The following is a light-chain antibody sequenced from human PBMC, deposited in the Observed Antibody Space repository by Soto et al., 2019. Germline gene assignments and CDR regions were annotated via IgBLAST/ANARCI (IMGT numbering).Light chain of an antibody. CDR3: QQRSNWPIT. V-gene: IGKV3-11*01. CDR2: DAS. CDR1: QSVSSY. J-gene: IGKJ5*01. Sequence: EIVLTQSPDTLSLSPGERVTLSCRASQSVSSYLAWYQQKPGQAPRLLIYDASNRATGIPARFSGSGSGTDFSLTIRSLEPEDFAVYYCQQRSNWPITFGQGTRLEIK.